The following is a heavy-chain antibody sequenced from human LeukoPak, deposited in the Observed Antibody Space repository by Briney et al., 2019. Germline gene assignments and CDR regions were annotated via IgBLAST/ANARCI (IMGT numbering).Heavy chain of an antibody. D-gene: IGHD2-15*01. V-gene: IGHV4-39*07. CDR1: GGSISSSSYY. Sequence: SETLSLTCTVSGGSISSSSYYWGWIRQPPGKGLEWIGSIYYSGSTYYNPSLKSRVTISVDTSKNQFSLKLSSVTAADTAVYYCARGSSSGGTLGFDYWGQGTLVTVSS. CDR3: ARGSSSGGTLGFDY. J-gene: IGHJ4*02. CDR2: IYYSGST.